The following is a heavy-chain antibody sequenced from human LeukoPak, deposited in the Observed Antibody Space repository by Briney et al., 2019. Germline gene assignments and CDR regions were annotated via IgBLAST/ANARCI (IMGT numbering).Heavy chain of an antibody. Sequence: GESLKISCKGSGYKFTTYWIGWVRQMPGKGLEWMGIIYPGDSDTRYSPSFQGQVTISADKSISTAYLQWSRLKAPDTAMYYCARGGIPASGAGGPDFDYWGQGTLVTVSS. D-gene: IGHD6-13*01. V-gene: IGHV5-51*01. CDR3: ARGGIPASGAGGPDFDY. J-gene: IGHJ4*02. CDR2: IYPGDSDT. CDR1: GYKFTTYW.